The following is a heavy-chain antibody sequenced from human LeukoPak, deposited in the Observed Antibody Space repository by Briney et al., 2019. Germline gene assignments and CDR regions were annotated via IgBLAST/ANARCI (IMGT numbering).Heavy chain of an antibody. CDR2: IWYDGSNK. V-gene: IGHV3-33*06. J-gene: IGHJ4*02. Sequence: PGGSLRLSCAASGFTFSSYGMHWVRQAPGKGLEWVAVIWYDGSNKYYADSVKGRFTISRVNSKNTLYLQITSLRAEDTAVYYCAKDMAAAGSPFDYWGQGTLVTVSS. CDR3: AKDMAAAGSPFDY. D-gene: IGHD6-13*01. CDR1: GFTFSSYG.